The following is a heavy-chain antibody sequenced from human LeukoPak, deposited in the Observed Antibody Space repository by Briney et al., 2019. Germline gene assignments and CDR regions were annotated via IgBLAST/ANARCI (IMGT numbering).Heavy chain of an antibody. Sequence: PSQTLSLTCTVSGDSISTSYWSSIRQRAGKRMEWIGRIFASGETNYNPSLESRVIMSRDTSNNQFFLRLTSVTAADTAVYYCARDRYTWHDRDWFDSWGQGTLVTVSS. CDR1: GDSISTSY. J-gene: IGHJ5*01. CDR2: IFASGET. V-gene: IGHV4-4*07. D-gene: IGHD1-20*01. CDR3: ARDRYTWHDRDWFDS.